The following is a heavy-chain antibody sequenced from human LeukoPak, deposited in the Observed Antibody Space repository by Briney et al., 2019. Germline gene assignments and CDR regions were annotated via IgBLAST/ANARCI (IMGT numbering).Heavy chain of an antibody. J-gene: IGHJ4*02. Sequence: PSETLSLTCAVSGVSISSGGYSWSWIRQPPGEGLEWIGYIYHSGSTYYNPSLKSRVTISVDTSKNQFSLKLSSVTAADTAVYYCARRGGRSYGLYYFDYWGQGTLVTVSS. CDR1: GVSISSGGYS. D-gene: IGHD5-18*01. CDR3: ARRGGRSYGLYYFDY. CDR2: IYHSGST. V-gene: IGHV4-30-2*01.